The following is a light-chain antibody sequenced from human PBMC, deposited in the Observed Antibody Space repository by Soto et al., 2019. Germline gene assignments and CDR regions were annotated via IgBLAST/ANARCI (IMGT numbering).Light chain of an antibody. Sequence: QSVLTQSPSASGTPGQRVTISCSGSSSNIGSVTVNWYQQVPGTAPKLLIHSNNQRPSGVPDRFSGSKSGTSASLAISGLKSEDEADYFCAAWDDSLNAYVFGTGTKVTVL. J-gene: IGLJ1*01. CDR1: SSNIGSVT. CDR2: SNN. V-gene: IGLV1-44*01. CDR3: AAWDDSLNAYV.